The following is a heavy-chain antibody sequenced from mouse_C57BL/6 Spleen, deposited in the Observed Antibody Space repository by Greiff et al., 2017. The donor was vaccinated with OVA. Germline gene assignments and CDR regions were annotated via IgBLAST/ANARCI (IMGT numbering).Heavy chain of an antibody. D-gene: IGHD4-1*01. V-gene: IGHV2-5*01. J-gene: IGHJ4*01. CDR2: IWRGGST. CDR1: GFSLTSYG. CDR3: AKKGLTGGGVYYAMDY. Sequence: VKVVESGPGLVQPSQSLSITCTVSGFSLTSYGVHWVRQSPGKGLEWLGVIWRGGSTDYNAAFMSRLSITKDNSKSQVFFKMNSLQADDTAINYGAKKGLTGGGVYYAMDYWGQGTSVTVSS.